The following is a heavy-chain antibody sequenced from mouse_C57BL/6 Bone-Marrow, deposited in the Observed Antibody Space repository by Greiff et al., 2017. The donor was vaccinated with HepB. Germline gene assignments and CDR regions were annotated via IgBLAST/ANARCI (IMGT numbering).Heavy chain of an antibody. CDR3: ARRTYGSSYRYFDV. CDR1: GYTFTSYW. D-gene: IGHD1-1*01. Sequence: QVQLQQPGAELVKPGDSVKLSCKASGYTFTSYWMHWVKQRPGQGIEWIGMIHPNSGSTNYNGKFKGKATLTADKSSSTAYMQLSSLTSEDSAVYFCARRTYGSSYRYFDVWGTGTTVTVSS. CDR2: IHPNSGST. J-gene: IGHJ1*03. V-gene: IGHV1-64*01.